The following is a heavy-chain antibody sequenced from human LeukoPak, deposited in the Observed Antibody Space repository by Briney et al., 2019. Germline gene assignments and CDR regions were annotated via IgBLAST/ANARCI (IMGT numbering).Heavy chain of an antibody. CDR2: IKSKTDGGTT. Sequence: GGSLRLSCAASGFTFSNAWMSWVRQAPGKGLEWVGRIKSKTDGGTTDYAAPVKGRFTISRDDSKNMLYLQMNSLKTEDTAVYYCAKRLGSYYDSSGYPLGYWGQGTLVTVSS. CDR3: AKRLGSYYDSSGYPLGY. V-gene: IGHV3-15*01. D-gene: IGHD3-22*01. CDR1: GFTFSNAW. J-gene: IGHJ4*02.